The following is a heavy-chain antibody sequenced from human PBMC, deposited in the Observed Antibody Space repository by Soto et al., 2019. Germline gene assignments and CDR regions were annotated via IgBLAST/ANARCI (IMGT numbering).Heavy chain of an antibody. Sequence: QVQLVESGGGVVQPGRSLRLSCAASGFTFINHAMHWVRQSPGKGLEWVAFISYDGVNKYYADSLKGRISISRDNSKNTCVLEMIILRPRYTSMYYCSRDQMVRGAFDYWGQGTLFTVSS. CDR3: SRDQMVRGAFDY. J-gene: IGHJ4*02. D-gene: IGHD3-10*01. CDR1: GFTFINHA. CDR2: ISYDGVNK. V-gene: IGHV3-30-3*01.